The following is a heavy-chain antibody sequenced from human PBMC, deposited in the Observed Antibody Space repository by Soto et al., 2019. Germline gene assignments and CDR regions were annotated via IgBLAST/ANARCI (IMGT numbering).Heavy chain of an antibody. J-gene: IGHJ4*02. Sequence: SKTLSLTCTVSGGSISSYYWSWIRQPPGKGLEWIGYIYYSGSTNYNPSLKSRVTISVDTSKNQFSLKLSSVTAADTAVYYCARLMTTVTNFDYWGQGTPVTGSS. CDR1: GGSISSYY. CDR2: IYYSGST. D-gene: IGHD4-17*01. CDR3: ARLMTTVTNFDY. V-gene: IGHV4-59*08.